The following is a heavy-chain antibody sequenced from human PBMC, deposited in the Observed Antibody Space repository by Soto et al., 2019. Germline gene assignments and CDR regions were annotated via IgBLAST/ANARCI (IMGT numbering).Heavy chain of an antibody. CDR1: GFMFSSYA. J-gene: IGHJ6*03. D-gene: IGHD6-25*01. CDR2: ISGSGDSA. CDR3: AKAYSSGPDYYYNMDV. V-gene: IGHV3-23*01. Sequence: EVQLLESGGGLVQPGGSLRVSCEASGFMFSSYALSWVRQAPGKGLEWVSGISGSGDSAYHADSVKGRFTISRDDSKNTLYLQMSSLTVEDTAVYYCAKAYSSGPDYYYNMDVWGKGTTVTVSS.